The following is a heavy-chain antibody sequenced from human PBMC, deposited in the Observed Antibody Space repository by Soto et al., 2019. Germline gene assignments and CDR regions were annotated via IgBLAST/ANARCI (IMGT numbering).Heavy chain of an antibody. CDR1: GFTFDDYA. J-gene: IGHJ6*03. D-gene: IGHD3-22*01. CDR3: AKGVVAGSYYYYMDV. Sequence: EVQLVESGGGLVQPGRSLRLSCAASGFTFDDYAMHWVRQAPGKGLEWVSGISWNSGSIGYADSVKGRFTISRDNAKNSLYLQMNSLRAEDTALYYCAKGVVAGSYYYYMDVWGKGPRSPSP. V-gene: IGHV3-9*01. CDR2: ISWNSGSI.